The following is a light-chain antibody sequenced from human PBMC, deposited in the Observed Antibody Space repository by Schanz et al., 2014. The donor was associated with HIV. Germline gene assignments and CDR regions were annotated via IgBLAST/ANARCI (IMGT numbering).Light chain of an antibody. CDR1: SSDILDYNY. Sequence: SVLTQPPSASGSPGQSVTISCTGTSSDILDYNYVSWYQQHPGKAPKLLIYEVTNRPSGVPDRFSGSKSGNTASLTVSGLQAEDEADYYCQAWDSTSLYVFGTGTKLTVL. V-gene: IGLV2-8*01. CDR2: EVT. CDR3: QAWDSTSLYV. J-gene: IGLJ1*01.